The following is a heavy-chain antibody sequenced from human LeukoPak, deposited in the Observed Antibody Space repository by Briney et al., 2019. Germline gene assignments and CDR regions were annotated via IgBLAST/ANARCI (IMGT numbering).Heavy chain of an antibody. CDR2: MNPNNGNT. CDR1: GYTFTSYD. Sequence: ASVKVSCKASGYTFTSYDINWVRQATGQGLEWMGWMNPNNGNTGNAQKFQGRVTMTRITSISTAYMELSSLRSEDTAVYYCARHSAHSSTNDAFDLWGQGTLVTVSS. J-gene: IGHJ3*01. CDR3: ARHSAHSSTNDAFDL. V-gene: IGHV1-8*01. D-gene: IGHD6-13*01.